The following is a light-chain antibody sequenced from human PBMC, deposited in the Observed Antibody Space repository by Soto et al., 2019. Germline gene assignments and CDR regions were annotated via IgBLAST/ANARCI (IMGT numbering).Light chain of an antibody. CDR1: SSDVGRYNY. CDR3: SSYTSSSTWV. V-gene: IGLV2-14*01. CDR2: EVI. Sequence: QAVVTQPASVSGSPGQSITISCTGTSSDVGRYNYVSWYQHHPGKAPKLMIYEVIKRPSGVSNRFSGSKSGNTASLTISGLQAEDEADYYCSSYTSSSTWVFGGGTKLTVL. J-gene: IGLJ3*02.